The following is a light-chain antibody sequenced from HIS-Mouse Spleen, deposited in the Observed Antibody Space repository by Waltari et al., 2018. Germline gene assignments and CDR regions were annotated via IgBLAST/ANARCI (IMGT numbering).Light chain of an antibody. J-gene: IGLJ3*02. V-gene: IGLV2-14*03. CDR3: SSYTSSSTRV. CDR1: SSDGGGYNY. CDR2: DVS. Sequence: QSALTQPASVSGSPGQSITISCTGTSSDGGGYNYGSWYQQHPGKAPKLMIYDVSNRPSGVSNRFSGSKSGNTASLTISGLQAEDEADYYCSSYTSSSTRVFGGGTKLTVL.